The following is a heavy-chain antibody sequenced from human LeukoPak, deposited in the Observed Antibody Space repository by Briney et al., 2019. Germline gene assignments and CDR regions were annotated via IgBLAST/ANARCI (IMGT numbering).Heavy chain of an antibody. V-gene: IGHV3-23*01. Sequence: GGSLRLSCAASGFTFSSYAMSWVRQAPGKGLEWVSAISGSGGSTYYADSVKGRFTISRDNSKNTLYLQMNSLRAEDTAVYYCAKDRRYSNMHNPINWFDPWGQGTLVTVSS. CDR3: AKDRRYSNMHNPINWFDP. D-gene: IGHD6-13*01. CDR1: GFTFSSYA. CDR2: ISGSGGST. J-gene: IGHJ5*02.